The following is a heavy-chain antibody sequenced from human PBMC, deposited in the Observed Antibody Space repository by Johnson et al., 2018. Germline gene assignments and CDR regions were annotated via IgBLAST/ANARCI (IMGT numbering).Heavy chain of an antibody. CDR3: ATFDSSGDLVDY. J-gene: IGHJ4*02. CDR2: IVPSFRTP. D-gene: IGHD3-22*01. V-gene: IGHV1-69*01. CDR1: GGTFSDDA. Sequence: QVQLQESGAEVRQPGSSVRVSCKASGGTFSDDAISLVRQAPGHGLEWMGGIVPSFRTPNYAQKFQGRVTLSADESTRTAYMELSSPRSADTAVYYRATFDSSGDLVDYWGQGTLVTVSS.